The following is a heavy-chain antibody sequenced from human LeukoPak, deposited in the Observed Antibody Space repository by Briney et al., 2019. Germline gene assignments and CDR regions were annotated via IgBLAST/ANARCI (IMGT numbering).Heavy chain of an antibody. CDR2: ISGDGGST. CDR3: AKDVSSGWYYYYYYMDV. Sequence: GGSLRLSCADSGFTFDDYAMHWVRQAPGKGLEWVSLISGDGGSTYYADSVKGRFTISRDNSKNSLYLQMNSLRTEDTALYYCAKDVSSGWYYYYYYMDVWGKGTTVTVSS. J-gene: IGHJ6*03. CDR1: GFTFDDYA. D-gene: IGHD6-19*01. V-gene: IGHV3-43*02.